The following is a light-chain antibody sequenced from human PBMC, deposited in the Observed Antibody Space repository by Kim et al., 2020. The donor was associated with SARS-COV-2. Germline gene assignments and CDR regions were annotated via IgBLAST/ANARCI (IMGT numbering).Light chain of an antibody. Sequence: SSELTQDPAVSVALGQTVRLTCQGDSLRDYYATWYQQRPGQAPVLVLYGKYNRPSGIPDRFSGSSSGNTAYLTITGTQAGDEADYYCNSRDSNDYVVFGGGTKVTVL. CDR2: GKY. J-gene: IGLJ2*01. CDR1: SLRDYY. CDR3: NSRDSNDYVV. V-gene: IGLV3-19*01.